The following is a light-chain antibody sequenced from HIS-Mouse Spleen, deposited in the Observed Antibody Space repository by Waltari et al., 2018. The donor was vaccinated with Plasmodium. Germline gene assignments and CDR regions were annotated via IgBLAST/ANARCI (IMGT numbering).Light chain of an antibody. J-gene: IGKJ2*01. CDR1: QDISNY. V-gene: IGKV1-33*01. CDR2: DAS. CDR3: QQYDNLLMYT. Sequence: DIQMTQSPSSLSASVGDRVTITCQASQDISNYLNWYQQKPGKAPKLLIYDASNLETGVPSRFSGSGSGTDSTFTISSLQPEDIATYYCQQYDNLLMYTFGQGTKLAIK.